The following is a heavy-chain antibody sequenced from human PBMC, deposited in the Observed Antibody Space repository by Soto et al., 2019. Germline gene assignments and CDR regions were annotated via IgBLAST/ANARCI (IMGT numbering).Heavy chain of an antibody. V-gene: IGHV3-7*01. Sequence: GGSLRLSCEGSGFTFSSSWMSWVRQAPGKGLEWVANIKEDGSEKYYVDSVKGRFTISRDNAKNSLYLQMNSLRVEDTAVYYCARGFSTDYWGQGTLVTVS. CDR2: IKEDGSEK. D-gene: IGHD3-3*01. J-gene: IGHJ4*02. CDR3: ARGFSTDY. CDR1: GFTFSSSW.